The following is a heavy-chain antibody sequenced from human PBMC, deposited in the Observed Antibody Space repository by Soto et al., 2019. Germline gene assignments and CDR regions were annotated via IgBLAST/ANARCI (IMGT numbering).Heavy chain of an antibody. V-gene: IGHV4-34*01. J-gene: IGHJ4*02. Sequence: SETLSLTCAVYGGSFSGYYWSWIRQPPGKGLEWIGEINHSGSTNYNPSLKSRVTISVDTSKNQFSLKLSSVTAADTAVYYCARRGADSYGLTKGYYFDYWGQGTLVTVSS. CDR1: GGSFSGYY. D-gene: IGHD5-18*01. CDR3: ARRGADSYGLTKGYYFDY. CDR2: INHSGST.